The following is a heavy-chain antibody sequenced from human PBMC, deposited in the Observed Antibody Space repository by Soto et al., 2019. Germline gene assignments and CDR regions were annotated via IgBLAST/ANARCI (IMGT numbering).Heavy chain of an antibody. CDR2: LSDYTGNT. Sequence: QVQLVQSGAEVKKPGASVKVSCQASGYTYTSYGISCVRQAPGQGPEWMGWLSDYTGNTNNAQKLKGRVTMTTDTSTSTSDMVLRRLRSDDTAVYYFASGTTVETGSYWGQETLVTLSS. CDR1: GYTYTSYG. CDR3: ASGTTVETGSY. D-gene: IGHD4-17*01. V-gene: IGHV1-18*01. J-gene: IGHJ4*02.